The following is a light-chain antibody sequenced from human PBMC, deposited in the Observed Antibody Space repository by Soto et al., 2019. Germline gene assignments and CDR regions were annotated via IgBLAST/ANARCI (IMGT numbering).Light chain of an antibody. CDR2: EVR. Sequence: QSALTQPASVSGSPGQSITISCTGTSSDVGGHNYVSWYQQHPGKAPKLLIYEVRVRPSGVSIRFSGSKSANTASLTISGLQAEDEADYYCTSYATGDTFPFGGGTKVTVL. CDR3: TSYATGDTFP. J-gene: IGLJ2*01. CDR1: SSDVGGHNY. V-gene: IGLV2-14*01.